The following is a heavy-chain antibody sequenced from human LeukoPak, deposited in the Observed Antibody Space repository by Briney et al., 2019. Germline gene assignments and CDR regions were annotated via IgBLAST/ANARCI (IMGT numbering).Heavy chain of an antibody. CDR3: ARGGFRFFAH. J-gene: IGHJ5*02. CDR1: GFTFSSYW. Sequence: GGLLRLSCTASGFTFSSYWMNWGRQAPGKGLEWVANIKQDGSEKFYVDSVKGRFTISRDNAKKSLYLQMNSLRAEDTAVYYCARGGFRFFAHWGQGTLGTVSS. CDR2: IKQDGSEK. D-gene: IGHD3-22*01. V-gene: IGHV3-7*04.